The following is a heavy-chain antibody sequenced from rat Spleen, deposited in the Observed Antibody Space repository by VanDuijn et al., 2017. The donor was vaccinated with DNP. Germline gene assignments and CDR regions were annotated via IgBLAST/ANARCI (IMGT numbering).Heavy chain of an antibody. J-gene: IGHJ2*01. CDR3: ATHDWDY. CDR2: ISPSGGST. CDR1: GLTFSYSD. Sequence: EVKLVESGGGLVQPGRSMKLSCAASGLTFSYSDLAWIRQAPTKGLEWVASISPSGGSTYYRDSVKGRFTISRDNAKSTLYVQMDSLRSEDTATYYCATHDWDYWGQGVMVTVSS. D-gene: IGHD4-2*01. V-gene: IGHV5-19*01.